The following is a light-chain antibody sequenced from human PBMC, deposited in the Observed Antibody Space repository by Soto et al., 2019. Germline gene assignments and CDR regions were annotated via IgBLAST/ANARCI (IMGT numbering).Light chain of an antibody. V-gene: IGLV2-14*03. Sequence: QSALTQPASVSGSPGQSITISCTGTSSDVGGYNYVSWYQQHPGKAPKLMIYDVSYRPSGVSNRFSGSKSGNTASLTISGFQADDEADYYCSSYTSGSTVVFGGGTKLTVL. CDR1: SSDVGGYNY. CDR2: DVS. J-gene: IGLJ3*02. CDR3: SSYTSGSTVV.